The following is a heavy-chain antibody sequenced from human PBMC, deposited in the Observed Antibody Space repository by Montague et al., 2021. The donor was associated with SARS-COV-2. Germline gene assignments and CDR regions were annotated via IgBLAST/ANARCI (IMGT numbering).Heavy chain of an antibody. CDR2: IYYSCST. CDR1: GGSISSYC. D-gene: IGHD2-2*01. V-gene: IGHV4-59*08. Sequence: SETLSLTCTVSGGSISSYCWSWIRQPPGKGLEWIGYIYYSCSTNYNPSLKSRVTISVYTSKNQFSLKLSSVTAADTAVYYCARRALGYCSSTSCETAFDIWGQGTMVTVSS. J-gene: IGHJ3*02. CDR3: ARRALGYCSSTSCETAFDI.